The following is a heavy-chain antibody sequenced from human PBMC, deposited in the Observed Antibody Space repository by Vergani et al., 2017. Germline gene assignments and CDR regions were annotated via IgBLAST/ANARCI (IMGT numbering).Heavy chain of an antibody. Sequence: QVQLVQSGAEVKKPGASVKVSCKASGYTFTSYYMHWVRQAPGQGLEWMGIINPSGGSTSYAQKFQGRVTMTRDTSTSTVYMELSSLRSEDTAVYYCARDMTAYQYYYDSSGYYDYWGQGTLVTVSS. D-gene: IGHD3-22*01. CDR2: INPSGGST. CDR3: ARDMTAYQYYYDSSGYYDY. CDR1: GYTFTSYY. V-gene: IGHV1-46*01. J-gene: IGHJ4*02.